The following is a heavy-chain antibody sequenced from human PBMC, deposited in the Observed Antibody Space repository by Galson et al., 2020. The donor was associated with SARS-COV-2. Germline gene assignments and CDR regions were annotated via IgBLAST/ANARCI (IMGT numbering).Heavy chain of an antibody. Sequence: GESLKISCAASGFTFSSYALHWVRQAPGKGLEWVAVISYDGSNKYYADSVKGRFTISRDNSKNTLYLQMNSLRAEDTAVYYCARAPEKYDSSGYYSGDYFDYWGQGTLVTVSS. V-gene: IGHV3-30*04. D-gene: IGHD3-22*01. J-gene: IGHJ4*02. CDR2: ISYDGSNK. CDR3: ARAPEKYDSSGYYSGDYFDY. CDR1: GFTFSSYA.